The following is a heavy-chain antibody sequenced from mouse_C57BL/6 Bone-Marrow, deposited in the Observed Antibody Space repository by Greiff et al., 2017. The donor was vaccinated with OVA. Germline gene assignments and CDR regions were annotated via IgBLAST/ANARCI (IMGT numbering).Heavy chain of an antibody. Sequence: VQLQQSGAELVRPGASVKLSCKASGYTFTDYYINWVKQRPGQGLEWIARIYPGSGNTYYNEKFKGKATLTAEKSSSTAYMQLSSLTSEDSAVYFCARKGDYSNSYAMDYWGQGTSVTVSS. D-gene: IGHD2-5*01. CDR3: ARKGDYSNSYAMDY. V-gene: IGHV1-76*01. J-gene: IGHJ4*01. CDR1: GYTFTDYY. CDR2: IYPGSGNT.